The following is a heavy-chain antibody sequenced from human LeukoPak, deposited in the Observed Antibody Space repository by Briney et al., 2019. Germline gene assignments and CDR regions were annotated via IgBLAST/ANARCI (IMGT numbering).Heavy chain of an antibody. D-gene: IGHD2-21*01. J-gene: IGHJ4*02. CDR3: AKVDRRRLIPY. Sequence: GGSLRLSCAASGFTFSSYSMNWVRQAPGKGLEWVSAISGSGGSTNYADSVKGRFTISRDNSKNTLYLQMNSLRAEDTAVYYCAKVDRRRLIPYWGQGTLVTVSS. V-gene: IGHV3-23*01. CDR2: ISGSGGST. CDR1: GFTFSSYS.